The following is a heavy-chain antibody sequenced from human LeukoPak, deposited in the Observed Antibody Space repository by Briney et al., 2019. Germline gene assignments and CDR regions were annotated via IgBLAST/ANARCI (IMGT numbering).Heavy chain of an antibody. V-gene: IGHV3-21*01. CDR2: LCSNGKKI. CDR3: ARIGGIGVAGSVAF. CDR1: GFTFSTYT. J-gene: IGHJ4*02. Sequence: GGALRLSRVASGFTFSTYTVNWVRQTPRKGREWVSSLCSNGKKIYSAGSVKGRFTNSRDNAKNSLYLQMDGLRADDTAVYYCARIGGIGVAGSVAFWGQGTLVTVSS. D-gene: IGHD6-19*01.